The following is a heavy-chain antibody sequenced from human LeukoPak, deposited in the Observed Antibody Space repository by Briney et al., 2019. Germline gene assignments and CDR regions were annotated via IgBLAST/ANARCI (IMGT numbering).Heavy chain of an antibody. Sequence: SETLSLTCAIYGGSFNGYYWSWIRQPPGKGLEWIGGINKSGSTNYNPSLKSRVTISVDTSKNQFSLKLHSVTAADTAVYYCARNSAYSSSSGINYWGQGTLVTVSS. CDR2: INKSGST. D-gene: IGHD6-6*01. CDR3: ARNSAYSSSSGINY. V-gene: IGHV4-34*01. J-gene: IGHJ4*02. CDR1: GGSFNGYY.